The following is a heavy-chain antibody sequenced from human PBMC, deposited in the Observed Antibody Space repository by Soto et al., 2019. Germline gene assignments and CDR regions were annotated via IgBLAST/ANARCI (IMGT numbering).Heavy chain of an antibody. J-gene: IGHJ5*02. CDR2: ISYDGSNK. D-gene: IGHD1-7*01. CDR3: ASELGWNYAPYSNWFDP. Sequence: GGSLRLSCAASGFTFSSYAMHWVRQAPGKGLEWVAVISYDGSNKYYADSVKGRFTISRDNSKNTLYLQMNSLRAEDTAVYYCASELGWNYAPYSNWFDPWGQGTLVTVSS. CDR1: GFTFSSYA. V-gene: IGHV3-30-3*01.